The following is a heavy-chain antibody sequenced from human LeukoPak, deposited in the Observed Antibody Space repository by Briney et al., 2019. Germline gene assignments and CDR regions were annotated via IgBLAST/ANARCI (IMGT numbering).Heavy chain of an antibody. D-gene: IGHD2-2*01. CDR1: GGFISSRDYY. CDR2: IYYTGST. Sequence: SETLSLTCTVSGGFISSRDYYWGWIRQPPRKGLEWFGSIYYTGSTYYNPSLKSRVTISADTSKKQFSLRLSSVTAACTAVYYCARHPYLQNSFVVVNYFDYWGQGTLVTVSS. CDR3: ARHPYLQNSFVVVNYFDY. J-gene: IGHJ4*02. V-gene: IGHV4-39*01.